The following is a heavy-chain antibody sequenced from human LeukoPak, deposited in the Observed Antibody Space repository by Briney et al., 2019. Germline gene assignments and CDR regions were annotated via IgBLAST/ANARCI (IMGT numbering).Heavy chain of an antibody. Sequence: SETLSLTCTVSGGSISTYYWSWIRQPPGKGLEWIGYIYYSGSTNYNPSLKSRVTISVDTSKNQFSLKLSSVTAADTAVYYCARAVAGTSYFDYWGQGTLVTVSS. V-gene: IGHV4-59*08. CDR3: ARAVAGTSYFDY. CDR2: IYYSGST. D-gene: IGHD6-19*01. J-gene: IGHJ4*02. CDR1: GGSISTYY.